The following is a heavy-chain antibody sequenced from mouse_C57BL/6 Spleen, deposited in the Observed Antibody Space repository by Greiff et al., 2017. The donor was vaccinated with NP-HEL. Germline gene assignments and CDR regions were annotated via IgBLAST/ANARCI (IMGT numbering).Heavy chain of an antibody. CDR2: ISSGSSTI. D-gene: IGHD1-1*01. Sequence: EVQGVESGGGLVKPGGSLKLSCAASGFTFSDYGMHWVRQAPEKGLEWVAYISSGSSTIYYADTVKGRFTISRDNAKNTLFLQMTSLRSEDTAMYYCARTTVVPYWYFDVWGTRTTVTVSS. CDR1: GFTFSDYG. J-gene: IGHJ1*03. V-gene: IGHV5-17*01. CDR3: ARTTVVPYWYFDV.